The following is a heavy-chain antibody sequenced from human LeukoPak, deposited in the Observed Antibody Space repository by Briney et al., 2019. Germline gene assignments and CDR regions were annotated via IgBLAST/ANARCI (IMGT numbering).Heavy chain of an antibody. Sequence: PGRSLRLSCAASGFTFDDYAMHWVRQAPGKGLEWVSGISWNSGNIDYADSVKGRFTISRDNAKNSLYLQMNSLRAEDTALYYCARWIVPDYKRNYYYYMDVWGKGTTVTVSS. J-gene: IGHJ6*03. CDR3: ARWIVPDYKRNYYYYMDV. D-gene: IGHD2-2*01. CDR2: ISWNSGNI. V-gene: IGHV3-9*01. CDR1: GFTFDDYA.